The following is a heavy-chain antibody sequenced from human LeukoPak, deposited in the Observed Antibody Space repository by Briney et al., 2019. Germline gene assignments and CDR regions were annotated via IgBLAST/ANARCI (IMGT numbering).Heavy chain of an antibody. J-gene: IGHJ6*02. D-gene: IGHD6-13*01. Sequence: GGSLRLSCAASGFTFSSYAMSWVRQAPAKGLEWVSAITGSAGSTYYADSVKGRFTISRDNSKNTLYLQMNSLRAEDTAVYYCAKVPGIAAAGDYYYYGMDVWGQGTTVTVSS. V-gene: IGHV3-23*01. CDR1: GFTFSSYA. CDR2: ITGSAGST. CDR3: AKVPGIAAAGDYYYYGMDV.